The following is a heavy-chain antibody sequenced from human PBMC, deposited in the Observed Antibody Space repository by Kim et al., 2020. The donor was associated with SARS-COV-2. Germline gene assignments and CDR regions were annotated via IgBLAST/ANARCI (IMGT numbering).Heavy chain of an antibody. CDR3: ARVGSSSWYGYYYYGMDV. V-gene: IGHV4-34*01. D-gene: IGHD6-13*01. Sequence: KRRVTISVDTSKNQFSLKLSSVTAADTAVYYCARVGSSSWYGYYYYGMDVWGQGTTVTVSS. J-gene: IGHJ6*02.